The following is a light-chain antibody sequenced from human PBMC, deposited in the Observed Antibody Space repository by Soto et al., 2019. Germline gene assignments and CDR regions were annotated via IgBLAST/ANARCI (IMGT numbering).Light chain of an antibody. CDR1: QYVSSF. J-gene: IGKJ1*01. CDR3: QHYGSSPET. CDR2: DAS. V-gene: IGKV3-11*01. Sequence: EIVLTQSPATLSLSPGERATLSCRASQYVSSFLAWYQQKAGQAPRLLIYDASHRATGIPARLSGSGSGTDFTLTIISLEPEDFALYYCQHYGSSPETFGHGTKGDIK.